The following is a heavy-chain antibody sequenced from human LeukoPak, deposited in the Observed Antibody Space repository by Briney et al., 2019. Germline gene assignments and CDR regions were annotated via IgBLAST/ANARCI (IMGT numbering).Heavy chain of an antibody. CDR2: IYYSGST. J-gene: IGHJ3*02. Sequence: SETLSLTCTVSGGSISSSSYYWGWIRQPPGKGLEWIGTIYYSGSTYYNPSLKSRVTISVDTSKNQFSLKLSSVTAADTAVYFCARGPYSYDSSGAFDIWGQGTMVTVSS. CDR3: ARGPYSYDSSGAFDI. CDR1: GGSISSSSYY. D-gene: IGHD3-22*01. V-gene: IGHV4-39*07.